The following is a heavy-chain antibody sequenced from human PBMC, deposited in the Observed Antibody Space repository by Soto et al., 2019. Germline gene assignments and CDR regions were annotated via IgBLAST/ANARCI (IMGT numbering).Heavy chain of an antibody. CDR2: IYHSGST. J-gene: IGHJ4*02. Sequence: PSETLSLTCAVSGGSISSGGYSWRWIRQPPGKGLEWIGYIYHSGSTYYNPSLKSRVTISVDRSKNQFSLKLSSVTAADTAVYYCARAIAARPLGYSGQGTLVTLPS. V-gene: IGHV4-30-2*01. CDR1: GGSISSGGYS. D-gene: IGHD6-6*01. CDR3: ARAIAARPLGY.